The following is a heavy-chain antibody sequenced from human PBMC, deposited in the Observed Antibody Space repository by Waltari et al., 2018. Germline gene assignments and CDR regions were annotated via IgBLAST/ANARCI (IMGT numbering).Heavy chain of an antibody. V-gene: IGHV4-34*01. CDR1: GGSFSGYY. D-gene: IGHD6-13*01. Sequence: QVQLQQWGAGLLKPSETLSLTCAVYGGSFSGYYWSWIRQPPGKGLEWIGEINHIGSTNYNPSLKSRVTISVDTSKNQFSLKLSSVTAADTAVYYCARVGLYSSSWYERVRAFDIWGQGTMVTVSS. J-gene: IGHJ3*02. CDR3: ARVGLYSSSWYERVRAFDI. CDR2: INHIGST.